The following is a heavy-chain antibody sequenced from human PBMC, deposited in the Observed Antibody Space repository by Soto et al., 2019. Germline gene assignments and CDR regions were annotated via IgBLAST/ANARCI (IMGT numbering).Heavy chain of an antibody. V-gene: IGHV3-33*01. D-gene: IGHD2-15*01. J-gene: IGHJ4*02. Sequence: QVQLVESGGGVVQPGRSLRLSCAASGFTFSSYGMHWVRQAPGKGLEWVVVIWYDGSNKYYADSVKGRLTISRDNSKNTLYLQMNSRRAEDTAVYYCARGFVVAAEYYFDYWGQGTLVTVSS. CDR3: ARGFVVAAEYYFDY. CDR1: GFTFSSYG. CDR2: IWYDGSNK.